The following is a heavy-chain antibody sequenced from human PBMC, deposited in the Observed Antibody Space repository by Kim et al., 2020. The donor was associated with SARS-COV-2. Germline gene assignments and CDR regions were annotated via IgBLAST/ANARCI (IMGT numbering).Heavy chain of an antibody. Sequence: GGSLRLSCSASGFTFSTYAMHWVRQAPGKGLEWVSGISTNGGSTYYADSVKDRFIISRDNSRNMLNLQMSSLRSEDTAVYYCGRERTCGWYDCDYWGHGTLVTVSS. CDR1: GFTFSTYA. CDR3: GRERTCGWYDCDY. J-gene: IGHJ4*01. CDR2: ISTNGGST. V-gene: IGHV3-64D*06. D-gene: IGHD6-19*01.